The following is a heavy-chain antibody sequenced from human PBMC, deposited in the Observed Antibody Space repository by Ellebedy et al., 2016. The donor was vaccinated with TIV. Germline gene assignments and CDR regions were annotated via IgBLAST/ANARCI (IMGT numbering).Heavy chain of an antibody. J-gene: IGHJ6*02. D-gene: IGHD4-17*01. Sequence: GESLKISCAASGFTFRSYDMHWVRQPTGKGLEWVSAIGTAGDTFYPGSVKGRFTISRDNAKKSLYLQMNSLRAGDTAVYYCARVGFTVTRDGYYYHGMDVWGQGTTVTVSS. CDR1: GFTFRSYD. CDR3: ARVGFTVTRDGYYYHGMDV. V-gene: IGHV3-13*01. CDR2: IGTAGDT.